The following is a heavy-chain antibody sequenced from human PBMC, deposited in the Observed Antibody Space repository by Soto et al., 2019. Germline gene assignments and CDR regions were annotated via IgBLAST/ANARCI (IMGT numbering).Heavy chain of an antibody. CDR3: AASSSVAAAGYFKF. Sequence: QVQLVESGGGVVQPGRPLRLSCAASGFTFSRYGVHWVRQAPGKGLEWVSFISYDGSRTYYADSVKGRFTISRDNSKNTVFLQMDSLRAEDTAVYYCAASSSVAAAGYFKFWGQGTLVTVSP. V-gene: IGHV3-33*01. J-gene: IGHJ4*02. CDR1: GFTFSRYG. D-gene: IGHD6-13*01. CDR2: ISYDGSRT.